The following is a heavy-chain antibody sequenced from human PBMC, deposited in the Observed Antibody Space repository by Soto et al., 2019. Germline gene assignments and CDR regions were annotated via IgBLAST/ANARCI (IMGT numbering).Heavy chain of an antibody. CDR1: GFTFSDYY. J-gene: IGHJ6*03. CDR2: ISSSSSYT. V-gene: IGHV3-11*06. D-gene: IGHD2-15*01. CDR3: ASLECSGDNCPLGYMEV. Sequence: PGGSLRLSCAASGFTFSDYYMSWIRQAPGKGLEWVSYISSSSSYTNYADSVKGRFTISRDNAKNSLYLQMNSLRAEDTAVYYYASLECSGDNCPLGYMEVWGNGTTVTVSS.